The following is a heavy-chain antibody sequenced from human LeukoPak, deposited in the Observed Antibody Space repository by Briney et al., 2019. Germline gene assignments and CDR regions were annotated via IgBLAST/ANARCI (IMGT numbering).Heavy chain of an antibody. Sequence: GGSLRLSCAASGFTFSSYSMNWVRQAPGKGLEWISSISSSSSYIYYADSVKGRLTISRDNAKNSLYLQMNRLRAEDTAVYYCARDPRGYSGYDNYYYYMDVWGKGTTVTVSS. CDR2: ISSSSSYI. J-gene: IGHJ6*03. CDR1: GFTFSSYS. V-gene: IGHV3-21*01. D-gene: IGHD5-12*01. CDR3: ARDPRGYSGYDNYYYYMDV.